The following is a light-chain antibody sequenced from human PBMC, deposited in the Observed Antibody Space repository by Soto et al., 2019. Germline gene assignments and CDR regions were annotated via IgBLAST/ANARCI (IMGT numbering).Light chain of an antibody. CDR2: AAS. V-gene: IGKV1-8*01. CDR3: QQYYSYPPLT. J-gene: IGKJ4*01. Sequence: AIRMTQSPASLSASPGDRVTLTCRASQGISSYLAWYQQKPGKAPKLLIYAASTLHSGVPSRFSGSGSGTDFTLTISSLQSEDFATYYCQQYYSYPPLTFGGGTKVEIK. CDR1: QGISSY.